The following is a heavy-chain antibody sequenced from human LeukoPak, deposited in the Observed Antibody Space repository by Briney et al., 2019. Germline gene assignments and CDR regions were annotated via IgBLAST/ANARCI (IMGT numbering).Heavy chain of an antibody. CDR2: IYYGGST. V-gene: IGHV4-38-2*01. D-gene: IGHD3-10*01. CDR1: GYSISSGYY. Sequence: SETLSLTCAVSGYSISSGYYWGWIRQPPGKGLEWIGSIYYGGSTYSNPSLKSRVTISVDTSKNQFSLKLTSVTAADTAVFFCARHAHSGDFYTTSYYYYYMDVWGKGTTVTVSS. J-gene: IGHJ6*03. CDR3: ARHAHSGDFYTTSYYYYYMDV.